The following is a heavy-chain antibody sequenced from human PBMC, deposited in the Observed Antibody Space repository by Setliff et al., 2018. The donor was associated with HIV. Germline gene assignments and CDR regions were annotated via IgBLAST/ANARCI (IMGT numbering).Heavy chain of an antibody. CDR1: GGSFRGYY. Sequence: SETLSLTCAVYGGSFRGYYWSWIRQPLGKGLEWIGEINHRGSTNYNPSLKSRVTVSVDTSKNQFSLKLGSVTAADTAVYYCARESPSSSWFYFDFWGQGTLVTVSS. CDR3: ARESPSSSWFYFDF. D-gene: IGHD6-13*01. CDR2: INHRGST. J-gene: IGHJ4*02. V-gene: IGHV4-34*01.